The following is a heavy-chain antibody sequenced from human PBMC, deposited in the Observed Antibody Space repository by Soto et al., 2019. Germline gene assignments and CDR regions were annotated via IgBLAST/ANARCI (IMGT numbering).Heavy chain of an antibody. J-gene: IGHJ6*02. V-gene: IGHV1-69*04. CDR2: IIPILGIA. Sequence: ASVKVSCKASGGTFSSYTISWVRQAPGQGLEWMGRIIPILGIANYAQKLQGRVTMTTDTSTSTAYMELRSLRSDDTAVYYCARDGTVPAYYYYYGMDVWGQGTTVTVSS. D-gene: IGHD4-4*01. CDR1: GGTFSSYT. CDR3: ARDGTVPAYYYYYGMDV.